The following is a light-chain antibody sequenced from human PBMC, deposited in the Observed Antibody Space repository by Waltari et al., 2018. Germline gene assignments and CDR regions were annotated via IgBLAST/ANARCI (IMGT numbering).Light chain of an antibody. CDR3: CSYAGGTASIL. J-gene: IGLJ2*01. V-gene: IGLV2-23*01. CDR1: SSDVGSHNL. CDR2: EDT. Sequence: QSALTQPASVSGSPGQSITISCTGTSSDVGSHNLVSWYQHHPGKAPKRMIYEDTTRPSGVCKLCSGAKSGNTASLTISGLQAEDEADYYCCSYAGGTASILLGGGTKLTVL.